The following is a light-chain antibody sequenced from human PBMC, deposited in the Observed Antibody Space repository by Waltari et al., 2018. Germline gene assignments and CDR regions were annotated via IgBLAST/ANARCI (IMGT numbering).Light chain of an antibody. Sequence: AIQMTQSPSSLSASVGDRVTLTCRASQGIRNDLGWYQQKPGKAPKLLIYAASSLQSGVPSRFSGSGSGTDFTLTISSLQPEDFATYYCLQDYNSYTFGQGTKLEIK. J-gene: IGKJ2*01. V-gene: IGKV1-6*01. CDR3: LQDYNSYT. CDR1: QGIRND. CDR2: AAS.